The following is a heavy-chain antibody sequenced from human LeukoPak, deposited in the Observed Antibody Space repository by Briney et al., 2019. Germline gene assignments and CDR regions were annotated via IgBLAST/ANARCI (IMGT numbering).Heavy chain of an antibody. J-gene: IGHJ6*03. D-gene: IGHD5-12*01. CDR1: GFTFSSYS. CDR2: ISSSSSTI. V-gene: IGHV3-48*01. CDR3: SRLVATPYYYYYYYMDV. Sequence: GGSLTLSCPPSGFTFSSYSMNWVRQAPGHGLEWVSYISSSSSTIYYADSVKGRFTISRDNAKNSLYLQMNSLRAEDTAVYYCSRLVATPYYYYYYYMDVWGKGTTVTVSS.